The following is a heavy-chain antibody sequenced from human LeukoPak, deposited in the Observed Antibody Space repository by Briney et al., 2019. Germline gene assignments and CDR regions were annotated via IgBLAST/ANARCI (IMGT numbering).Heavy chain of an antibody. V-gene: IGHV1-2*02. Sequence: ASVKVSCKASGYTFTGYYMHWVRQAPGQGLEWMGWINPNSGGTNYAQKFQGRVTITRDTSISTAYMELSRLSSDDTAVYYCARGAVRGSGWADFDYWGQGTLVTVSS. D-gene: IGHD6-19*01. CDR1: GYTFTGYY. CDR2: INPNSGGT. CDR3: ARGAVRGSGWADFDY. J-gene: IGHJ4*02.